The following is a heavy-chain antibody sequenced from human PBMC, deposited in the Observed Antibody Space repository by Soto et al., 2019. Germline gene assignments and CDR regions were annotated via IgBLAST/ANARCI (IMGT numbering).Heavy chain of an antibody. V-gene: IGHV3-21*01. D-gene: IGHD2-2*02. J-gene: IGHJ4*02. Sequence: GGSLRLSCAASGFTFSSYSMNWVRQAPGKGLEWVSSISSSSSYIYYADSVKGRFTISRDNAKNSLYLQMNSLRAEDTAVYYCASGGNIVVVPAAIPFDYWGQGTLVTVSS. CDR2: ISSSSSYI. CDR3: ASGGNIVVVPAAIPFDY. CDR1: GFTFSSYS.